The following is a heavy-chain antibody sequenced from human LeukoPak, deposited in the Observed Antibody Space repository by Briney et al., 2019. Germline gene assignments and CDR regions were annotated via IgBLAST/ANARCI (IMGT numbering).Heavy chain of an antibody. CDR2: IYTSGST. V-gene: IGHV4-4*07. Sequence: SETLSLTCTVSGGSISSYYWSWIRQPAGKGLEWIGRIYTSGSTNYNPSPKSRATMSVDTSKNQLSLKLSSVTAADTAVYYCARGHYDFWSGYYVNYYYYMDVWGKGTTVTVSS. D-gene: IGHD3-3*01. CDR3: ARGHYDFWSGYYVNYYYYMDV. CDR1: GGSISSYY. J-gene: IGHJ6*03.